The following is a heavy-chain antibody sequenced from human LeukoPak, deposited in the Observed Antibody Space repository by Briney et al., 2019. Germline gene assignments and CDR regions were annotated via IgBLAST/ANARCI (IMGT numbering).Heavy chain of an antibody. CDR2: IYTSGST. CDR1: GGSISSGSYY. J-gene: IGHJ3*02. Sequence: PSQTLSLTCTVSGGSISSGSYYWSWIRQPAGKGLEWIGRIYTSGSTNYNPSLKRRVTISVDTSKNQFSLKLSSVTAADTAVYYCATLTAGITIFGVANDAFDIWGQGTMVTVSS. V-gene: IGHV4-61*02. CDR3: ATLTAGITIFGVANDAFDI. D-gene: IGHD3-3*01.